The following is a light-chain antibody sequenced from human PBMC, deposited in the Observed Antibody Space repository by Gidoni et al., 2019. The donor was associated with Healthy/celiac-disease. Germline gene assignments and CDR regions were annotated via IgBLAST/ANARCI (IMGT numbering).Light chain of an antibody. CDR2: AAS. J-gene: IGKJ1*01. Sequence: AIRMTQSPSSFSASTGDRVTITCRPSQGISSYLAWYQQKPGKAPKLLIYAASTLQSGVPSRFSGSGSGTDFTLTISCLQSEDFATYYCQQYYSYPRLFGQGTKVEIK. CDR1: QGISSY. V-gene: IGKV1-8*01. CDR3: QQYYSYPRL.